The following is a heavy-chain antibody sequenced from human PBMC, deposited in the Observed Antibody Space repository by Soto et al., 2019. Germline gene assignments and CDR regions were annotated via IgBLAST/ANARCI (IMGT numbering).Heavy chain of an antibody. CDR1: GGSISSEGYY. Sequence: SETLSLTCTVSGGSISSEGYYWSWFRQLPGKGLEWIGDIYYSGTTYHNPSLRSRLAISGDASKNQFSLKLSSVTAADTALYYCARGRGYSYGPYYFDYWGQGTLVTVSS. V-gene: IGHV4-31*03. J-gene: IGHJ4*02. CDR3: ARGRGYSYGPYYFDY. D-gene: IGHD5-18*01. CDR2: IYYSGTT.